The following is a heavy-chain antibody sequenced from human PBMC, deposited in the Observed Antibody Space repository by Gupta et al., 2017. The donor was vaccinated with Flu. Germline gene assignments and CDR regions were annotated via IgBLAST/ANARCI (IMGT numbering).Heavy chain of an antibody. J-gene: IGHJ6*03. D-gene: IGHD5-12*01. V-gene: IGHV1-69*01. CDR2: IIPMLGTG. CDR1: A. CDR3: AKTADHLLRDYFYYFDV. Sequence: AISWLRLVPGQGPEWMGGIIPMLGTGNYSPKFKDRITISADVSTGTSFLAVNNLRVEDTGIYYCAKTADHLLRDYFYYFDVWGTGTTVTVS.